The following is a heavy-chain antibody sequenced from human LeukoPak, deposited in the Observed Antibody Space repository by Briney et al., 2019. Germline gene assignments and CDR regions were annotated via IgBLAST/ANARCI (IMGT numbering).Heavy chain of an antibody. J-gene: IGHJ6*03. CDR1: GGSISSYY. V-gene: IGHV4-59*01. CDR3: ARAPLRYLDCSGGSCDYYLDV. Sequence: SETLSLTCTVSGGSISSYYWNWIRQPPGKGLQWIGYISYSGSTNYNPSLRSRVTISVDTSKTQFSLKLRSVTAADTAVYYCARAPLRYLDCSGGSCDYYLDVWGKGTTVTVSS. D-gene: IGHD2-15*01. CDR2: ISYSGST.